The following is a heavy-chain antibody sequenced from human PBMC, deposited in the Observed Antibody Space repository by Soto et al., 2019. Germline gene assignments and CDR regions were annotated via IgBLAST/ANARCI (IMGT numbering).Heavy chain of an antibody. V-gene: IGHV3-23*01. CDR1: GFSFSNYW. CDR2: ISGGGGST. Sequence: GGSLRLSCAASGFSFSNYWMQWVRQAPGEGLVWVSGISGGGGSTYYADSVKGRFTISRDNSKNTLYLQMNSLRAEDTAVYYCAKAGFGIAAASALDYWGQGTLVTVSS. CDR3: AKAGFGIAAASALDY. J-gene: IGHJ4*02. D-gene: IGHD6-13*01.